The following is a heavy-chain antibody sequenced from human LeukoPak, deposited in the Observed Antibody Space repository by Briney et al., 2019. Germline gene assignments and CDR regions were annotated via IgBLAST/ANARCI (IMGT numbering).Heavy chain of an antibody. Sequence: GESLKISCKGSGYIFSNYWIGWVRQMPGKGLEWMGIIYPGDSDTRYSPSFQGQISISVDKSISTAYLQWSSLKASDTAMYYCARFAYHTDSFPGHYWGQGTLVTVSS. D-gene: IGHD2-21*01. V-gene: IGHV5-51*01. CDR1: GYIFSNYW. CDR2: IYPGDSDT. J-gene: IGHJ4*02. CDR3: ARFAYHTDSFPGHY.